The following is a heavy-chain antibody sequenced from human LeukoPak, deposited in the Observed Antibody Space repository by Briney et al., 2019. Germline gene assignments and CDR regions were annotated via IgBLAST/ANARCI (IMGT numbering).Heavy chain of an antibody. J-gene: IGHJ4*02. Sequence: GGSLRLSCAASGFTFGSYAMNWVRQAPGKGLEWVSRINSDGSSTSYADSVKGRFTISRDNSKNTLYLQMNSLRAEDTAVYFCARDRVGVTSKFDYWGQGTLVTVSS. CDR2: INSDGSST. V-gene: IGHV3-74*01. D-gene: IGHD1-26*01. CDR1: GFTFGSYA. CDR3: ARDRVGVTSKFDY.